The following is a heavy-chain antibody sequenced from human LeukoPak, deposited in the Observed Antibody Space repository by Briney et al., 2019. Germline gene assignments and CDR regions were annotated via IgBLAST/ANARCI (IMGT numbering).Heavy chain of an antibody. CDR3: ARGGYSGYDDAFDI. CDR2: IYHSGST. D-gene: IGHD5-12*01. CDR1: GGSISSGGYS. J-gene: IGHJ3*02. V-gene: IGHV4-30-2*01. Sequence: SQTLSLTCAVSGGSISSGGYSWSWIRQPPGKGVEWIGYIYHSGSTYYNPSLKSRVTISVDRSKNQFSLKLSSVTAADTAVYYCARGGYSGYDDAFDIWGQGTMVTVSS.